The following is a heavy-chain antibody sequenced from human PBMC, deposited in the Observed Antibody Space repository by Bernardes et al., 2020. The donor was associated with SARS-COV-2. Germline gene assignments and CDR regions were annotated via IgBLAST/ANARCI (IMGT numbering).Heavy chain of an antibody. CDR1: GFTVSTND. Sequence: GSLRLSCAASGFTVSTNDMSWVRQAPGKGLEWVSVIYSAGGTYYADSLKGRFTISRDDAKNTLYLQMNSLRADDTAVYYCARPGATGYFGAGSYWNGMDVWGQGTTVTVSS. J-gene: IGHJ6*02. CDR3: ARPGATGYFGAGSYWNGMDV. CDR2: IYSAGGT. D-gene: IGHD3-10*01. V-gene: IGHV3-66*01.